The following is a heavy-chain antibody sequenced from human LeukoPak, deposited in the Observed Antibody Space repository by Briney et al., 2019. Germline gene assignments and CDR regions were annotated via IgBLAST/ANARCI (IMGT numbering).Heavy chain of an antibody. V-gene: IGHV5-51*01. D-gene: IGHD4-17*01. Sequence: GESLKISCKGSGYSFTSYWIGWVRQMPGKGLEWMGIIYPGDSDTRYSPSFQGQVTISADKSISTAYLQWSSLKASDTAMYYCARHVGDSGDYVTNWFDPWGQETLVTVSS. CDR2: IYPGDSDT. CDR3: ARHVGDSGDYVTNWFDP. CDR1: GYSFTSYW. J-gene: IGHJ5*02.